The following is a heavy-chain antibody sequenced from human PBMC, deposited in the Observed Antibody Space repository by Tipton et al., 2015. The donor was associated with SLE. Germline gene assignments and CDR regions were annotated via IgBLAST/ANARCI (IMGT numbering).Heavy chain of an antibody. V-gene: IGHV4-39*07. CDR3: ARGSYDSSGYYYFDY. D-gene: IGHD3-22*01. Sequence: TLSLTCTVSGGSISRSSYYWSWIRQPPGKGLEWIGSIYYSGSTYYNPSLKSRVTISVDTSKNQFSLKLTSVTAADTAVYYCARGSYDSSGYYYFDYWGQGTLVTVSS. CDR2: IYYSGST. CDR1: GGSISRSSYY. J-gene: IGHJ4*02.